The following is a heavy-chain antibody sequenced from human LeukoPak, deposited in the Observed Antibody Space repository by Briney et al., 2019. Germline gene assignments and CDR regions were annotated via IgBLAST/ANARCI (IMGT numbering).Heavy chain of an antibody. J-gene: IGHJ2*01. CDR1: GGSISNYY. Sequence: SETLSLTCTVSGGSISNYYWSWIRQPPGKGLEWIGYIYYSGSTKYNPSLKSRVTISVDTSKNQFSLKLSSVTAADTAVYYCAREGTVAGNWYFDLWGRGTLVTVSS. D-gene: IGHD6-19*01. CDR3: AREGTVAGNWYFDL. V-gene: IGHV4-59*01. CDR2: IYYSGST.